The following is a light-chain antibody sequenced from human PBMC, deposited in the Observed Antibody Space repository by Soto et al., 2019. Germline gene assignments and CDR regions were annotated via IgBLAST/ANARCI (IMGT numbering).Light chain of an antibody. J-gene: IGKJ3*01. CDR1: QSVSSY. CDR2: DAS. Sequence: EIVLTQSPATLSLSPGERATLSCRASQSVSSYLAWYQQKPGQAPRLLINDASNRATGIPARFSGSGSGTDFTLTISSLEPEDFAVYYCQQRSNWLLTFGPGTRWIS. CDR3: QQRSNWLLT. V-gene: IGKV3-11*01.